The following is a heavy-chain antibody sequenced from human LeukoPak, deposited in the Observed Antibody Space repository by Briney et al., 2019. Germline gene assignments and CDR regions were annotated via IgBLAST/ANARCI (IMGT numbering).Heavy chain of an antibody. CDR2: IYYSGST. D-gene: IGHD3-3*01. CDR3: ASHTPYDFWSGRTNDAFDI. CDR1: GGSVSSGSYY. J-gene: IGHJ3*02. V-gene: IGHV4-61*01. Sequence: SETLSLACTVSGGSVSSGSYYWSWIRQPPGKGLEWIGYIYYSGSTNYNPSLKSRVTISVDTSKNQFSLKLSSVTAADTAVYYCASHTPYDFWSGRTNDAFDIWGQGTMVTVSS.